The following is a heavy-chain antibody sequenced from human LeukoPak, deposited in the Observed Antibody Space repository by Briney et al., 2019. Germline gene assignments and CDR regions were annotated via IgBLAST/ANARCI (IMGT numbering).Heavy chain of an antibody. D-gene: IGHD6-13*01. J-gene: IGHJ4*02. CDR1: GFTFSSYE. CDR2: ISSSGSTI. CDR3: ASPAAGTNFDC. V-gene: IGHV3-48*03. Sequence: GGSLRLSCAASGFTFSSYEMNWVRQAPGKGLEWVSYISSSGSTIYYADSVKGRFTISRDNAKNSLYLQMNSLRAEDTAVYYCASPAAGTNFDCWGQGTLVTVSS.